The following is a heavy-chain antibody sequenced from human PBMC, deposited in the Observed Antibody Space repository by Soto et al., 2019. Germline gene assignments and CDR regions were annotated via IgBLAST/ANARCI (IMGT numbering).Heavy chain of an antibody. Sequence: ASVRVSCKASGYTFTSYYMHWVRQAPGQGLEWMGIINPSGGSTSYAQKFQGRVTMTRDTSTSTVYMELSSLRPEDTAVYYCARDRDILTGYFPYYYYYYGMDVWGQGTTVTVSS. V-gene: IGHV1-46*01. CDR3: ARDRDILTGYFPYYYYYYGMDV. CDR2: INPSGGST. J-gene: IGHJ6*02. CDR1: GYTFTSYY. D-gene: IGHD3-9*01.